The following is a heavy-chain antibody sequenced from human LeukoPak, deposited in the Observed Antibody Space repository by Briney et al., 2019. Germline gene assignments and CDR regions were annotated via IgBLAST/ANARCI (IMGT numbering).Heavy chain of an antibody. V-gene: IGHV4-38-2*02. D-gene: IGHD5-18*01. CDR3: ARRGYSYGYGYYYYYMDV. CDR1: GYSISSGYY. Sequence: SETLSLTCTVSGYSISSGYYWGWIRQPPGKGLEWIGSIYHSGSTYYNPSLKSRVTISVDTSKNQFSLKLSSVTAADTAVYYCARRGYSYGYGYYYYYMDVWGKGTTVTISS. J-gene: IGHJ6*03. CDR2: IYHSGST.